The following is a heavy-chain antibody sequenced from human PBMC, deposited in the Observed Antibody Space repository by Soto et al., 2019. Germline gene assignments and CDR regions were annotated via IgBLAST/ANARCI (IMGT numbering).Heavy chain of an antibody. V-gene: IGHV3-30*18. D-gene: IGHD6-19*01. CDR3: AKDWGSSGWFNWFDS. CDR1: GFTLSNTG. CDR2: ISHDGFSQ. Sequence: QVQLVESGGGVVQPGRSLRLSCVVSGFTLSNTGVHWVRQAPGQGLEWVSMISHDGFSQYYLDSVKGRFTISRDNSKNSVYLQMNSLSPEDTSVDYCAKDWGSSGWFNWFDSWGQGTLVTVSS. J-gene: IGHJ5*01.